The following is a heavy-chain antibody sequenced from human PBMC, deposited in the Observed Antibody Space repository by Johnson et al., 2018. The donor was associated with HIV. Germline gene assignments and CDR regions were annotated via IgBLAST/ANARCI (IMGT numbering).Heavy chain of an antibody. CDR2: ISWNSGSI. Sequence: VQLVESGGGLVQPGRSLRLSCAASGFTFDDYVMHWVRQAPGKGLEWVSGISWNSGSIGYADSVKGRFTISRDNSKNTLYLQMNSLRAEDTAVYYCARVKVATINAFDIWGQGTMVTVSS. CDR1: GFTFDDYV. CDR3: ARVKVATINAFDI. D-gene: IGHD5-12*01. J-gene: IGHJ3*02. V-gene: IGHV3-9*01.